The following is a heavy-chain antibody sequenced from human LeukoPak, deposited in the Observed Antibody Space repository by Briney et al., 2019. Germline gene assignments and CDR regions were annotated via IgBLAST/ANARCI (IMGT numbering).Heavy chain of an antibody. CDR2: IIPILAIA. J-gene: IGHJ4*02. CDR1: GGTFSRYA. V-gene: IGHV1-69*04. D-gene: IGHD4-17*01. CDR3: ASGHYGDYGQWSSMNY. Sequence: SVKVSCKASGGTFSRYAISWVRQAPGQGLEWMGRIIPILAIAKYAQKFQGRVTITADKSTSTAYMELSSLRSEDTAMYYCASGHYGDYGQWSSMNYWGQGTLVTVSS.